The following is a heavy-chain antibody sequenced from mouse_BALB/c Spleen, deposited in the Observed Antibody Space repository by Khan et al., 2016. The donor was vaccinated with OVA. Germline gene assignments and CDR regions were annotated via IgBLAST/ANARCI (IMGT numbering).Heavy chain of an antibody. V-gene: IGHV9-1*02. Sequence: QIQLVQSGPELKKPGETVKISCKASGYTFTNYGMNWVKQAPGKGLKWMGWINTYTGEPTYVDDFKGRFAFSLTTSASTSYLQINNLRNEDMATYFCARFRDDYASSSYDIDSWGQGTTLTVSS. CDR2: INTYTGEP. CDR1: GYTFTNYG. D-gene: IGHD1-1*01. J-gene: IGHJ2*01. CDR3: ARFRDDYASSSYDIDS.